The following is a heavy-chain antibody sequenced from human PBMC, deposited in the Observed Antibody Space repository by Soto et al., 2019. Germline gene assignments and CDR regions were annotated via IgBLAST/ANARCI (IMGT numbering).Heavy chain of an antibody. CDR1: GFNFSSYA. V-gene: IGHV3-23*01. Sequence: GGSLRLSCAASGFNFSSYAMSWVRQAPGKGLEWVSAISGSGGSTYYADSVKGRFTISRDNSKNTLYLQMNSLRAEDTAVYYCAKNIAAAGYAFDIWGQGTMVTVSS. CDR2: ISGSGGST. J-gene: IGHJ3*02. CDR3: AKNIAAAGYAFDI. D-gene: IGHD6-13*01.